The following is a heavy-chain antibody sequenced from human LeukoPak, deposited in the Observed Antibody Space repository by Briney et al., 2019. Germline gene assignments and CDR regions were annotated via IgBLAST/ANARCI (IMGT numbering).Heavy chain of an antibody. Sequence: PGRSLRLSCAASGFTFSSYAMHWVRQAPGKGLEWVAVISYDGSNKYYADSVKGRFTISRDNSKNTLYLQMNSLRAVDTAVYYCARGQSHPTGWYLKGESLQHWGQGTLVTVSS. J-gene: IGHJ1*01. CDR1: GFTFSSYA. CDR2: ISYDGSNK. V-gene: IGHV3-30-3*01. CDR3: ARGQSHPTGWYLKGESLQH. D-gene: IGHD6-19*01.